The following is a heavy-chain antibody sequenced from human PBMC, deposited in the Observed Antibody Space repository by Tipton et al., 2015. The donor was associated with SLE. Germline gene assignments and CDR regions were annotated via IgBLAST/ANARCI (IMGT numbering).Heavy chain of an antibody. Sequence: QLVQSGAEVKKPGASVMVSCKTSGYRFTGYYIHWVRQAPGQGLEWMGRINPNSGGTNYAQKFQGRVTMTRDTSITTAYLELGRLRSDDTAVYFCAREYCTGGFCSQTFEYWGQGTLVTVSS. CDR3: AREYCTGGFCSQTFEY. CDR1: GYRFTGYY. CDR2: INPNSGGT. D-gene: IGHD2-8*02. J-gene: IGHJ4*02. V-gene: IGHV1-2*06.